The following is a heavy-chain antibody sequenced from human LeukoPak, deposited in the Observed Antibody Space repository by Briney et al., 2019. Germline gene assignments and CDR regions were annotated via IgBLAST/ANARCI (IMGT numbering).Heavy chain of an antibody. V-gene: IGHV3-21*01. CDR2: ISDSTTYT. Sequence: GGSLRLSCAASGFTFSSYNMNWVRQAPGKGLEWVSSISDSTTYTYYADSVKGRFTISRDNGKNSLFLQMNSLRAEDTAVYYCATEGVVSGTSGKSLFDYWGQGTLVTVPS. D-gene: IGHD2-8*01. CDR1: GFTFSSYN. J-gene: IGHJ4*02. CDR3: ATEGVVSGTSGKSLFDY.